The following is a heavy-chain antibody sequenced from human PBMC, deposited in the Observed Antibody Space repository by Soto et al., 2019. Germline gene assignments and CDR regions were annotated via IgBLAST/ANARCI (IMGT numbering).Heavy chain of an antibody. V-gene: IGHV4-30-4*01. Sequence: NPSETLSRTCTVSNISTTADFNYWGCCRQPPENALEWIGYIYYDGSTYYNPSLKTPVDMSIDSSKNQFSLGLASVIGADTALYSCVRGTNCKPTSTCYRYFNFWGRGTLATVSS. D-gene: IGHD1-7*01. CDR1: NISTTADFNY. CDR3: VRGTNCKPTSTCYRYFNF. CDR2: IYYDGST. J-gene: IGHJ4*01.